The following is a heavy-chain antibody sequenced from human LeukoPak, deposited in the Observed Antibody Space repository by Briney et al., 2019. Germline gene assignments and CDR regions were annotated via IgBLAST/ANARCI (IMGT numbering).Heavy chain of an antibody. D-gene: IGHD3-10*01. CDR2: IYHSGTT. CDR1: GDSMTRGGYY. V-gene: IGHV4-31*03. CDR3: ARVKNLRTYGSGTYYFDY. Sequence: PSETLSLTCTVSGDSMTRGGYYWSWVRQHPGKALEWVAFIYHSGTTFYNPSLESRTTLSVDTSQNQFSLKLTSVTAADTAVYYCARVKNLRTYGSGTYYFDYWGQGTLVTVSS. J-gene: IGHJ4*02.